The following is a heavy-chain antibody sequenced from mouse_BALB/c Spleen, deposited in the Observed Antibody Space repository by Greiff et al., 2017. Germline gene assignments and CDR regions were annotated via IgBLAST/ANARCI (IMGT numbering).Heavy chain of an antibody. D-gene: IGHD1-1*01. Sequence: VKVVESGPGLVAPSQSLSITCTVSGFSLTSYGVHWVRQPPGKGLEWLGVIWAGGSTNYNSALMSRLSISKDNSKSQVFLKMNSLQTDDTAMYYCARDYYGSRGYFDVWGAGTTVTVSS. CDR3: ARDYYGSRGYFDV. CDR2: IWAGGST. CDR1: GFSLTSYG. V-gene: IGHV2-9*02. J-gene: IGHJ1*01.